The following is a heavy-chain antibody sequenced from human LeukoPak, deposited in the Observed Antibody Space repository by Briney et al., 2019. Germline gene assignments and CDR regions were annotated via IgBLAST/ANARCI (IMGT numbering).Heavy chain of an antibody. Sequence: GASVKVSCKASGYTFTGYYMHWLRQAPGQGLEWMGWINPNSGGTNYAQKFQGRVTMTRDTSISTAYMELRSLRSDDTAVYYCARMLGKYASGSQYYYYYYMDVWGKGTTVTVSS. CDR1: GYTFTGYY. CDR2: INPNSGGT. J-gene: IGHJ6*03. D-gene: IGHD3-10*01. V-gene: IGHV1-2*02. CDR3: ARMLGKYASGSQYYYYYYMDV.